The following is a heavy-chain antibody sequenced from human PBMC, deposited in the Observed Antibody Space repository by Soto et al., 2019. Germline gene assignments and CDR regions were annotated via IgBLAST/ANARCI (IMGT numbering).Heavy chain of an antibody. J-gene: IGHJ6*02. CDR1: GYTLTSHY. Sequence: QVQLVQSGAEVKKPGASVNVSCKASGYTLTSHYIHWVRQAPGQGLEWMGIINPGGVSKTYAQEFQGRITMTRDTSTSTVYMELSSLRSQDTAVYYCARAPSWQGLDVWGQGTTVTVSS. CDR2: INPGGVSK. CDR3: ARAPSWQGLDV. V-gene: IGHV1-46*01.